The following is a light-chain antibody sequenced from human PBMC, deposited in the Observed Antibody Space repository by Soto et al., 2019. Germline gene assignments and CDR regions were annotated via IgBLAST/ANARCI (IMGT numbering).Light chain of an antibody. J-gene: IGLJ2*01. Sequence: QSALTQPASVSGSPGQSITISCTGTSSDIGAYKHVSWYQQHPGKAPKLMIYEVSNRPSGVSNRFSGSRSGSTAYLTISGLQAEDEAHYYCNSYTSSSAHVVFGGGTKLTVL. CDR1: SSDIGAYKH. CDR2: EVS. CDR3: NSYTSSSAHVV. V-gene: IGLV2-14*01.